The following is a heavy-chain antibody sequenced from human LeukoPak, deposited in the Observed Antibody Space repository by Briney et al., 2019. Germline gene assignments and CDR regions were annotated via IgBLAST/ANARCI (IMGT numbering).Heavy chain of an antibody. J-gene: IGHJ2*01. CDR1: GGTFSSYT. CDR2: ISAYNGNT. CDR3: ARSDCSSTSCYSYWYSDL. V-gene: IGHV1-18*01. D-gene: IGHD2-2*01. Sequence: ASVKVSCKASGGTFSSYTISWVRQAPGQGLEWMGWISAYNGNTNYAQKLQGRVTMTTDTSTSTAYMELRSLRSDDTAVYYCARSDCSSTSCYSYWYSDLWGRGTLVTVSS.